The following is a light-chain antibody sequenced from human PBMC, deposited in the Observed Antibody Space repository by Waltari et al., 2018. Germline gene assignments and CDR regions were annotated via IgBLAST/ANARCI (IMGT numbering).Light chain of an antibody. J-gene: IGKJ1*01. CDR1: HNLLHPNGYNY. Sequence: VVTQPPLSLPVTPGEPASTSCTTSHNLLHPNGYNYLDWYLKKPGQPPQLLIFLGSNRASGVPDRFSGSGSGTEFTLKISRVEAEDVGVYYCMQALQSPWSFGQGTKVDI. CDR2: LGS. V-gene: IGKV2-28*01. CDR3: MQALQSPWS.